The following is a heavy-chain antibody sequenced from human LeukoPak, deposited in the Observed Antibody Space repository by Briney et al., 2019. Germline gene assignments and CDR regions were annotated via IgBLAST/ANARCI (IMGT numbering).Heavy chain of an antibody. CDR3: AKGTMIVVVIMTFQH. J-gene: IGHJ1*01. D-gene: IGHD3-22*01. V-gene: IGHV3-23*01. CDR1: GFTFSSYA. Sequence: GGSRRLSCAASGFTFSSYAMSWVRQAPGKGLEWVSAISGSGGSTYYADSVKGRFTISRDNSKNTLYLQMNSLRAEDTAVYYCAKGTMIVVVIMTFQHWGQGTLVTVSS. CDR2: ISGSGGST.